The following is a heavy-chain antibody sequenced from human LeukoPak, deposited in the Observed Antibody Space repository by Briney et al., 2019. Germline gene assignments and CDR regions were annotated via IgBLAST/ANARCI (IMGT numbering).Heavy chain of an antibody. Sequence: ASVKVSRKASGYTFTSYGISWVRQAPGQGLEWMGWISAYSGNTNYARKLEGRVTMTTDTSTSTAYMELRSLRSDDTAVYYCARDRRLAYCGGDCYSDAFDIWGQGTMVTVSS. CDR3: ARDRRLAYCGGDCYSDAFDI. D-gene: IGHD2-21*02. V-gene: IGHV1-18*01. CDR1: GYTFTSYG. J-gene: IGHJ3*02. CDR2: ISAYSGNT.